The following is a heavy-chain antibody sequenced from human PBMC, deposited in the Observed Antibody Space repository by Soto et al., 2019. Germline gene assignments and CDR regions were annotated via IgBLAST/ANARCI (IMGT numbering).Heavy chain of an antibody. J-gene: IGHJ4*02. CDR2: INPSGGST. CDR3: ARLDILTGGYYFDY. Sequence: QVQLVQSGAEVKKPGASVKVSCKASGYTFTSYYMHWVRQAPGQGLEWMGIINPSGGSTSYAQKFQGRVTLNRDTSTSTVYMELSSLSSEDTAVYYCARLDILTGGYYFDYWGQGTLVTVSS. CDR1: GYTFTSYY. D-gene: IGHD3-9*01. V-gene: IGHV1-46*03.